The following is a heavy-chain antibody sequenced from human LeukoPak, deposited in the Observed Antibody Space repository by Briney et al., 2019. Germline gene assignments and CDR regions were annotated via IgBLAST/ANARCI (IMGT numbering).Heavy chain of an antibody. CDR2: ISGSGGST. CDR1: GFSFSSYG. D-gene: IGHD4-23*01. V-gene: IGHV3-23*01. Sequence: GGSLRLSCAASGFSFSSYGMHWVRQAPGKGLEWVSAISGSGGSTYYADSVKGRFTISRDNSKNTLYLQMNSLRAEDTAVYYCARGFGGNSVLAGYYGMDVWGQGTTVTGSS. J-gene: IGHJ6*02. CDR3: ARGFGGNSVLAGYYGMDV.